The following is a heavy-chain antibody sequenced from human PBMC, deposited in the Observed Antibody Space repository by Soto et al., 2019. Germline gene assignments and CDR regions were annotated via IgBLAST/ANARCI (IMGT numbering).Heavy chain of an antibody. V-gene: IGHV3-30*03. J-gene: IGHJ4*02. CDR2: ISRDGGTE. Sequence: QVQLVESGGGVVQPGRSLRLSCAVSGFTVNTYGMHWVRQAPGKGLEWVAVISRDGGTEFYADSVKGRFTISRDNSRNTLFLEMNSLRGDDMAVYYCTGEVASGYWGQGTLVTISS. D-gene: IGHD2-8*02. CDR3: TGEVASGY. CDR1: GFTVNTYG.